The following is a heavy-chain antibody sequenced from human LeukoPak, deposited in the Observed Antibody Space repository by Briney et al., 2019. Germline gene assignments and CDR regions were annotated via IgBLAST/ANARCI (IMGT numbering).Heavy chain of an antibody. Sequence: GGSLRLSCAASGFTFNIYWMTWVRQAPGKGLEWVANIKQDGSEKYYLDSVKGRFTISRDNAKNPLYLQMNSLRADDTAVYYCASWVGRDYWGQGTAVTVSS. CDR2: IKQDGSEK. CDR3: ASWVGRDY. V-gene: IGHV3-7*01. J-gene: IGHJ4*02. CDR1: GFTFNIYW. D-gene: IGHD3-10*01.